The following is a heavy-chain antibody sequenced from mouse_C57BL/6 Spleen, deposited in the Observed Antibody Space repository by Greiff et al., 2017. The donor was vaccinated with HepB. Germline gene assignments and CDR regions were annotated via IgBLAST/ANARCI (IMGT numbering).Heavy chain of an antibody. J-gene: IGHJ2*01. CDR1: GYTFTSYW. D-gene: IGHD1-1*01. CDR3: ARGDYGSSYSDY. CDR2: IDPSDSYT. V-gene: IGHV1-69*01. Sequence: QVQLQQPGAELVMPGASVKLSCKASGYTFTSYWMHWVKQRPGQGLEWIGEIDPSDSYTNYNQKFKGKSTLTVDKSSSTAYMQLSSLTSEDSAVYYCARGDYGSSYSDYWGQGTTLTVSS.